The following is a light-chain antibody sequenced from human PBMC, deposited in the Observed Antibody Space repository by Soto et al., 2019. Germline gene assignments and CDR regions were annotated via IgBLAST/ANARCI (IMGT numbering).Light chain of an antibody. V-gene: IGKV1-39*01. CDR3: QQTYTIPPYT. Sequence: DIQMTQSPSSLSASVGDRVTISCRASQSITFNLNWYQQKPGKAPKLLIYAASNLQSGVPSRFSVSGSGTDFTLTITSLQPEDFATYYCQQTYTIPPYTFGQGTKLEIK. J-gene: IGKJ2*01. CDR1: QSITFN. CDR2: AAS.